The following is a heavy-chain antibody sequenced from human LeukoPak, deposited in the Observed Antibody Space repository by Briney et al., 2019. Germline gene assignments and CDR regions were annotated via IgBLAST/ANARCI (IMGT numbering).Heavy chain of an antibody. V-gene: IGHV3-30*04. J-gene: IGHJ3*02. CDR3: ARVGDSGSDAFDI. CDR1: GFTFSSYA. CDR2: ISYDGSNK. D-gene: IGHD5-12*01. Sequence: PGGSLRLSCAASGFTFSSYAMHWVRQAPGKGLEWVALISYDGSNKYYADSVKARFIISRDNSKNTVYLQMNSLRAEDTAVYYCARVGDSGSDAFDIWGQGTMVTVSS.